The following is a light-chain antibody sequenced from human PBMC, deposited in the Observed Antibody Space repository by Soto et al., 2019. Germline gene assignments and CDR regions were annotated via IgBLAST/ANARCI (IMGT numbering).Light chain of an antibody. CDR3: TSYTTTNPLGV. CDR1: SSDLGTYNF. V-gene: IGLV2-14*01. CDR2: EVS. J-gene: IGLJ3*02. Sequence: QSALTQPASVSGSPGQSITISCTGPSSDLGTYNFVSWYQQHPGKAPKLMIYEVSNRPSGISNRFSGSTSGNTASLTISGLQAEDEADYYCTSYTTTNPLGVFGGGTKRTVL.